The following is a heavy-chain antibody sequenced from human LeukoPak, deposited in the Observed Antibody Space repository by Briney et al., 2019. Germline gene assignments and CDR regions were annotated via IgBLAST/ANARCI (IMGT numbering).Heavy chain of an antibody. CDR2: IKEDGTET. CDR1: GFMFSSNW. J-gene: IGHJ4*02. D-gene: IGHD5-24*01. CDR3: AKEGRSLQTY. V-gene: IGHV3-7*03. Sequence: GGSLRLSCAASGFMFSSNWMSRVRLAPGKGLEWVANIKEDGTETYYVDSVKGRFTISRDNAKNSLYLQMNSLRVEDTAVYYCAKEGRSLQTYWGQGTLVTVSS.